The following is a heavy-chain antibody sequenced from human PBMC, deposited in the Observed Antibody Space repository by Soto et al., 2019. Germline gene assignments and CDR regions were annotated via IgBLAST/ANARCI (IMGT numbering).Heavy chain of an antibody. CDR3: VKDRDRSSWYFSPFDL. J-gene: IGHJ2*01. CDR2: ISNNGGST. CDR1: GFTFSGYA. Sequence: GGSLRLSCSGSGFTFSGYAMHWVRQAPGKGLEYVSGISNNGGSTYYTDSVKGRFTISRDNSKNTLYLLMSSLRTEDTAVYYCVKDRDRSSWYFSPFDLWGRGTLVTVSS. V-gene: IGHV3-64D*06. D-gene: IGHD6-13*01.